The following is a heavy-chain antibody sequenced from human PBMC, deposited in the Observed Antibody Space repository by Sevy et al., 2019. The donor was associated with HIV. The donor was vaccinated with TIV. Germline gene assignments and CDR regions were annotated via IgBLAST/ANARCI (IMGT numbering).Heavy chain of an antibody. CDR2: IYHSGST. CDR1: GYSISSGYY. J-gene: IGHJ3*02. D-gene: IGHD2-2*01. Sequence: SETLSLTCAVSGYSISSGYYWGWIRQPPGKGLEWIGSIYHSGSTYYNPSLKSRVTISVDTSKNQFSLKLSSVTAADTAVYYCARDVVVVPAATDAFDIWGQGTMVTVSS. CDR3: ARDVVVVPAATDAFDI. V-gene: IGHV4-38-2*02.